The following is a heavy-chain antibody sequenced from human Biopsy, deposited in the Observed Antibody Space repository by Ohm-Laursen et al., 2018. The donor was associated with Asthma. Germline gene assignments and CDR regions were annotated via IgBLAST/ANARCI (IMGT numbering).Heavy chain of an antibody. D-gene: IGHD2-21*02. CDR3: ARGVDRVTGLLDHFDS. V-gene: IGHV4-59*01. CDR2: VYYSGST. CDR1: GGSINNFY. Sequence: GTLSLTCPVSGGSINNFYWSWIRQPPGKGLESIRHVYYSGSTNYNPSLKSRVTISIDASKNQFSLKLTSVTAADTAVYYCARGVDRVTGLLDHFDSWGQGTLVTVSS. J-gene: IGHJ4*02.